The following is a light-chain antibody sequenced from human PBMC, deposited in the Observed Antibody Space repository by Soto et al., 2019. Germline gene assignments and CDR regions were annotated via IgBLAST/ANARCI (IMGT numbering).Light chain of an antibody. CDR2: EVS. CDR3: SSYAGSNTWV. J-gene: IGLJ3*02. Sequence: QSALTQPPSASGSPGQSVTISCTGTSSDVGGYNYVSWYQQHPGKAPKVMIFEVSKRPSGVPDRFSGSKSGNTASLTVSGLQAEDEAHYYCSSYAGSNTWVFGGGTKMTVL. CDR1: SSDVGGYNY. V-gene: IGLV2-8*01.